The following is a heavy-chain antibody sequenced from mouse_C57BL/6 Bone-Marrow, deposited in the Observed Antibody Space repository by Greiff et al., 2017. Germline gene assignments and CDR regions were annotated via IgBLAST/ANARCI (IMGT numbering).Heavy chain of an antibody. D-gene: IGHD2-10*01. CDR3: ARSALLWSYYAMDY. J-gene: IGHJ4*01. CDR2: IWTGGGT. Sequence: QVQLKQSGPGLVAPSQSLSITCTVSGFSLTSYAISWVRQPPGKGLEWLGVIWTGGGTNYNSALKSRLSISKDNSKSQVFLKMNRLQTDDTARYYCARSALLWSYYAMDYWGQGTSVTVSS. V-gene: IGHV2-9-1*01. CDR1: GFSLTSYA.